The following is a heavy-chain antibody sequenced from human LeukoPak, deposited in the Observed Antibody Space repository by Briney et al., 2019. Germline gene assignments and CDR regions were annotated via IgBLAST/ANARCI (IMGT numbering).Heavy chain of an antibody. V-gene: IGHV1-2*02. CDR1: GYSFTGYY. CDR3: ARVKDSPM. CDR2: INPNSGGT. D-gene: IGHD3/OR15-3a*01. J-gene: IGHJ3*01. Sequence: ASVKVSCKASGYSFTGYYIHWVRQAPGQGLEWVGCINPNSGGTFYGQKFQGRVTMTRDTSISTAYMELSRLRSDDTAVYYCARVKDSPMWGQGTMVTVSS.